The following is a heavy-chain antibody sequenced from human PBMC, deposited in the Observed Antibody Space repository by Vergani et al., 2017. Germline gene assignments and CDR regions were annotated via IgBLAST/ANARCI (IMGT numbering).Heavy chain of an antibody. CDR1: GYTFTSYG. CDR3: ARNSGPGYCSSTSCYAPYFDY. Sequence: QVQLVQSGAEVKKPGASVKVSCTASGYTFTSYGISWVRQAPGQGLEWMGWISAYNGNTNYAQKLQGRVTMTTDTSTSTAYMELRSLRSDDTAVYYCARNSGPGYCSSTSCYAPYFDYWGQGTLVTVSS. V-gene: IGHV1-18*01. J-gene: IGHJ4*02. D-gene: IGHD2-2*01. CDR2: ISAYNGNT.